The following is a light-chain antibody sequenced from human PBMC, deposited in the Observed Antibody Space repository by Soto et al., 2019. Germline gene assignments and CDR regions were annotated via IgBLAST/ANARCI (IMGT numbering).Light chain of an antibody. J-gene: IGKJ1*01. CDR3: QQYQNLWT. CDR2: DAS. V-gene: IGKV3-11*01. Sequence: EIVLTQSPATLSLSLGERATLSFRASQSVSSYLAWYQQKPGQAPRLLIYDASNRATGIPARFSGSGSGTEFTLTISSLQSEDFAIYYCQQYQNLWTFGQGTKVDIK. CDR1: QSVSSY.